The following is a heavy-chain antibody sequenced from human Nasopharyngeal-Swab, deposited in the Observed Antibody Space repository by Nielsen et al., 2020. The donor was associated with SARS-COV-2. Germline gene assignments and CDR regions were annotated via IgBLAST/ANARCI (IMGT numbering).Heavy chain of an antibody. CDR3: ASSGTGALFDY. J-gene: IGHJ4*02. CDR1: GFTFSSYS. Sequence: GESLKISCAASGFTFSSYSMNWVRQAPGKGLEWVSSISSSSSSYIYYADSVKSRFTISRDNAKNSLYLQMNSLRAEDTAVYYCASSGTGALFDYWGQGTLVTVSS. CDR2: ISSSSSSYI. D-gene: IGHD1-1*01. V-gene: IGHV3-21*01.